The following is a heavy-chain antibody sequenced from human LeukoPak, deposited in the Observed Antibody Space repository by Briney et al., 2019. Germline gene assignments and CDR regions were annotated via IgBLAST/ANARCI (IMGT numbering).Heavy chain of an antibody. CDR2: INPSGGST. D-gene: IGHD6-13*01. V-gene: IGHV1-46*01. CDR1: GYTFTSYY. Sequence: AASVTVSCTASGYTFTSYYMHWVRQAPGQGLEWMGIINPSGGSTSYAQKLQGRVTMTTDTSTSTAYMELRSLRSDDTAVYYCARGYSSSWYVEVDYFDYWGQGTLVTVSS. J-gene: IGHJ4*02. CDR3: ARGYSSSWYVEVDYFDY.